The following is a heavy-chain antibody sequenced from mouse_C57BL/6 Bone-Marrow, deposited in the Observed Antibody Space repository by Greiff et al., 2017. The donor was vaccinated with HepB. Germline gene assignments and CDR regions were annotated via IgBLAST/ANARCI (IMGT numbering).Heavy chain of an antibody. D-gene: IGHD1-1*01. CDR1: GFSFNTYA. J-gene: IGHJ1*03. Sequence: DVKLQESGGGLVQPKGSLKLSCAASGFSFNTYAMNWVRQAPGKGLEWVARIRSKSNNYATYYADSVKDRFTISRDDSESMLYLQMNNLKTEDTAMYYCAVVAKDFDVWGTGTTVTVSS. V-gene: IGHV10-1*01. CDR2: IRSKSNNYAT. CDR3: AVVAKDFDV.